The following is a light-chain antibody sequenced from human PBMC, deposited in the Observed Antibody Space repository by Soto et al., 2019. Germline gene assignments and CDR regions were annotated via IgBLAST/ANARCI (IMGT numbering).Light chain of an antibody. CDR3: GSYSSDNTYV. Sequence: QSVLTQPPSVSGAPGQRVTISCSGSYSNIGAGYEVHWYQQVPGTAPKLLVSGHNNRPSGVPDRFFGSKSGNTASLSISGLQADDEADYYCGSYSSDNTYVFGTGTKLTV. CDR1: YSNIGAGYE. J-gene: IGLJ1*01. V-gene: IGLV1-40*01. CDR2: GHN.